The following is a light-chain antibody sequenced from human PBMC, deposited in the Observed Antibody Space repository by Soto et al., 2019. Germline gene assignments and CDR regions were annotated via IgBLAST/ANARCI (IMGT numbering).Light chain of an antibody. V-gene: IGLV2-14*03. CDR3: SSFSSSSTLV. J-gene: IGLJ2*01. CDR2: DVT. Sequence: QSALTQPASVSGSPGQSITISCTGTSNDVGGYNYVSWFQQHPGKAPKLLIYDVTNRPSGVSNRVSGSNSGNTASLTISGLQAEDDADYYCSSFSSSSTLVFGGGTKLTVL. CDR1: SNDVGGYNY.